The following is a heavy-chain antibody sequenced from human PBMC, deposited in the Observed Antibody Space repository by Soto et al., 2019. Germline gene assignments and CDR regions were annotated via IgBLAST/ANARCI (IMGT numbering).Heavy chain of an antibody. V-gene: IGHV1-45*02. CDR2: ITPFKSDT. CDR3: ARSPFAGSDAFDI. Sequence: SVKVSCKASGYTFTFRYLHWVRQAPGQALEWMGWITPFKSDTNYAQKFQDRVTITRDRSMSTAHMGLSNLRSDDTAMYYCARSPFAGSDAFDIWGQGTMVTVSS. J-gene: IGHJ3*02. CDR1: GYTFTFRY. D-gene: IGHD1-1*01.